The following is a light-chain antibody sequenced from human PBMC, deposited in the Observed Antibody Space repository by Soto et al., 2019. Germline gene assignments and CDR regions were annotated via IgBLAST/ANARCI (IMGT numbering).Light chain of an antibody. V-gene: IGKV1-5*01. CDR1: QSISSW. J-gene: IGKJ4*01. Sequence: DIQMTQSPSTLSASVGDRVTITCRASQSISSWLAWYQQKPGKAPKLLIYDASSLESGVPSTFRGSGSGTEFTLTISSLQPDAFATSYCQQYNSYSFSFGGGTKVEIK. CDR3: QQYNSYSFS. CDR2: DAS.